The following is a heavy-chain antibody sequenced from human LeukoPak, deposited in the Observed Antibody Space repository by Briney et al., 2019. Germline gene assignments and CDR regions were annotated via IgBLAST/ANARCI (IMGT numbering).Heavy chain of an antibody. CDR1: GFTLSSYA. D-gene: IGHD1-14*01. CDR3: VRDRNNNYFDY. CDR2: ISYDRSNK. V-gene: IGHV3-30*07. Sequence: PGGSLRLACAASGFTLSSYAMHSVRQAPGKGLEWVAVISYDRSNKSYADSVKGRFTISRDDSNNTVYLHMNSLKAEDTALYYCVRDRNNNYFDYWGQGTLLTVSS. J-gene: IGHJ4*02.